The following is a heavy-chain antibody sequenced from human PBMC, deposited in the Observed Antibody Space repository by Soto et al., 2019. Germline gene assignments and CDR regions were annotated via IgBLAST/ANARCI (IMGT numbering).Heavy chain of an antibody. CDR3: AKDRSVDTRDWFDP. D-gene: IGHD5-18*01. CDR2: ISGSGGST. CDR1: GFTFATYA. Sequence: GGSLRLSCAASGFTFATYAMNWVRQAPGKGLEWVSGISGSGGSTYYTDSVKGRFTISRDNSKNTLYLQMNSLRADDTAVYYCAKDRSVDTRDWFDPWGQGTLVTVSS. J-gene: IGHJ5*02. V-gene: IGHV3-23*01.